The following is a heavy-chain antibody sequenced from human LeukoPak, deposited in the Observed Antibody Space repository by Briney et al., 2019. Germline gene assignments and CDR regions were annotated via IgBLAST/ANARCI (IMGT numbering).Heavy chain of an antibody. CDR2: IKQDGSEK. D-gene: IGHD5-12*01. Sequence: GGSLRLSCAASGFTFSSYGMSWVRQAPGKGLEWVANIKQDGSEKYYVDSVKGRFTISRDNAKNSLYLQMNSLRAEDTAVYYCAREGDSGYDTNDAFDIWGQGTMVTVSS. CDR3: AREGDSGYDTNDAFDI. J-gene: IGHJ3*02. V-gene: IGHV3-7*01. CDR1: GFTFSSYG.